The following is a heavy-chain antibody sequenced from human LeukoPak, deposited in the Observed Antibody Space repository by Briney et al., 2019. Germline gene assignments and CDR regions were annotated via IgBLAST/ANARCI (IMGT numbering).Heavy chain of an antibody. V-gene: IGHV3-30*03. Sequence: PGGSLRLSCAASGFTFSSYGMHWVRQAPGKGLEWVAVVSFDGSNKYYADSVKGRFTISRDNSKSTVSLQMNSLRAEDTAVYYCARPYYYGSGSYYPLDYWGQGTLVTVSS. CDR2: VSFDGSNK. D-gene: IGHD3-10*01. J-gene: IGHJ4*02. CDR1: GFTFSSYG. CDR3: ARPYYYGSGSYYPLDY.